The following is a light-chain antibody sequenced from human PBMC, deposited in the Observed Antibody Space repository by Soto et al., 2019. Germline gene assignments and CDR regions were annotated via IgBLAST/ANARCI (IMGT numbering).Light chain of an antibody. CDR2: EVS. CDR1: SSDVGGYNY. CDR3: NSYAGSNNMV. Sequence: QSALTQPPSASGSPGQSVTISCTGTSSDVGGYNYVSWYQHHPGKAPKLMIYEVSKRPSGVPDRFSGSKSGNTASLTVSGLQAADEADYYCNSYAGSNNMVFGGGTKLTVL. J-gene: IGLJ2*01. V-gene: IGLV2-8*01.